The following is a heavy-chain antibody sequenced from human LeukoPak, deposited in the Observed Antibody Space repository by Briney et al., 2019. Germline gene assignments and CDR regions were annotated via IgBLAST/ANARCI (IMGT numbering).Heavy chain of an antibody. CDR2: TSDSGGTS. J-gene: IGHJ4*02. CDR3: ARSYCSDDCYPARDDY. Sequence: GGSLRLSCATSGFTFSSYWMSWVRQAPGKGLEWVAFTSDSGGTSYYADSVKGRFTISRHNSKNTLYPQMNSLRAEDTAVYYCARSYCSDDCYPARDDYWGQGTLVTVSS. V-gene: IGHV3-23*01. CDR1: GFTFSSYW. D-gene: IGHD2-21*02.